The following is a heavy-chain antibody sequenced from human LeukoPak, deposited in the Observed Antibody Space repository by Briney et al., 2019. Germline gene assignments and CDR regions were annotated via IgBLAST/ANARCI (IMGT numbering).Heavy chain of an antibody. Sequence: SETLSLTRTVSGGSISSYFWSWIRQPPRKGLGWIGYIYYSGSTNYNPSLKSRVTISVDTSKNQISLNLSSVTAADTAVYYCARSRNYDGSGFYGFDYWGQRTLVTVSS. J-gene: IGHJ4*02. CDR1: GGSISSYF. D-gene: IGHD3-22*01. V-gene: IGHV4-59*01. CDR2: IYYSGST. CDR3: ARSRNYDGSGFYGFDY.